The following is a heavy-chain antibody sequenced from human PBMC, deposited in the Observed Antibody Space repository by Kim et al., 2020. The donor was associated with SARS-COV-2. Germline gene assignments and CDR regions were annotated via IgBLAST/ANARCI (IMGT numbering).Heavy chain of an antibody. D-gene: IGHD3-10*01. CDR1: GFTFSNAW. Sequence: GGSLRLSCAASGFTFSNAWMSWVRQAPGKGLEWVGRIKSKTDGGTTDYAAPVKGRFTISRDDSKNTLYLQMNSLKTEDTAVYYCTTYYGSGSYYDAFDIWGQGTMVTVSS. CDR2: IKSKTDGGTT. CDR3: TTYYGSGSYYDAFDI. V-gene: IGHV3-15*01. J-gene: IGHJ3*02.